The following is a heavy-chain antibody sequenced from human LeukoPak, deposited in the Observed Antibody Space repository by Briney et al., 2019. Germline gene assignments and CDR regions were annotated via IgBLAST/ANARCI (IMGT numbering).Heavy chain of an antibody. D-gene: IGHD3-3*01. V-gene: IGHV3-48*01. CDR1: GFTFSSYS. J-gene: IGHJ6*03. CDR3: ARGRYDDFWSGYYMYPNYYYHMDV. CDR2: ISSSSSTI. Sequence: GGSLRLSCAASGFTFSSYSMNWVRQAPGKGLEWVSYISSSSSTIYYADSVKGRFTISRDNAKNSLYLQMNSLRAEDTAVYYCARGRYDDFWSGYYMYPNYYYHMDVWGKGTTVTVSS.